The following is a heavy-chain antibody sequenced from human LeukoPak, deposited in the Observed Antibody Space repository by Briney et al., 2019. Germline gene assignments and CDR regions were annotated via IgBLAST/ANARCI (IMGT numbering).Heavy chain of an antibody. Sequence: GGSLRLSCAASGFTFSNYVMNWVRQAPGKGLEWVGRIKTKTDGGTTDYAAPVKGRFTISRDDSKNTLYLQMNSLKTEDTAVYYCTTVERWLLSSSPYWGQGTLVTVSS. CDR1: GFTFSNYV. V-gene: IGHV3-15*01. D-gene: IGHD5-24*01. CDR3: TTVERWLLSSSPY. J-gene: IGHJ4*02. CDR2: IKTKTDGGTT.